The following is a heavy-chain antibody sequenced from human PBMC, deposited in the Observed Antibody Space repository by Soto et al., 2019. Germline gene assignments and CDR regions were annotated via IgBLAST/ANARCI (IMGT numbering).Heavy chain of an antibody. Sequence: QVQLVESGGGVVQPGRSLRLSCAASGFTFSSYGMHWVRQAPGKGLEWVAVISYDGSNKYYADSVKGRFTIARDNSKNTLYLQMNSLRAEDTAVYYCAKDHLEMATISWFDPCGQGTLVTVSS. CDR3: AKDHLEMATISWFDP. J-gene: IGHJ5*02. V-gene: IGHV3-30*18. CDR1: GFTFSSYG. D-gene: IGHD5-12*01. CDR2: ISYDGSNK.